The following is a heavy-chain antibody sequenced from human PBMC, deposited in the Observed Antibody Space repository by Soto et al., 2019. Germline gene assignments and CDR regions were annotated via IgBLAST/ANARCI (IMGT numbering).Heavy chain of an antibody. Sequence: PGGSLRLSYAASGFSLGGYAMDWVRQAPGQGLEWVSYISLSSGNIHYADSVRGRFTVSRDNAKNSLYLQMNSLRAEDTAVYYCARDPSRGSEWARYLDLWGRGTLVTVSS. J-gene: IGHJ2*01. CDR3: ARDPSRGSEWARYLDL. CDR2: ISLSSGNI. CDR1: GFSLGGYA. V-gene: IGHV3-48*01. D-gene: IGHD1-26*01.